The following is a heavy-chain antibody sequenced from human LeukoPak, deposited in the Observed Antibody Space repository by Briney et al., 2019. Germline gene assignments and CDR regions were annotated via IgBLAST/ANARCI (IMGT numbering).Heavy chain of an antibody. D-gene: IGHD3-16*01. CDR2: INDSGST. V-gene: IGHV4-34*01. CDR1: GGSFSGHY. Sequence: SETLSLTCEIYGGSFSGHYWSWIRQPPGKGLEWIGEINDSGSTNYRPSLKSRVIISVDTSKNQFSLKLSSLTAADTAVYYCAKEGGSDWGQGTLVTVSS. CDR3: AKEGGSD. J-gene: IGHJ4*02.